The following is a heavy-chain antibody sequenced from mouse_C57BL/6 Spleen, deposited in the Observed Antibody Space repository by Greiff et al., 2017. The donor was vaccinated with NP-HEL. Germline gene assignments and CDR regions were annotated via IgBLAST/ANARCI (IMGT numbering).Heavy chain of an antibody. CDR3: ARGGITTRRFAY. J-gene: IGHJ3*01. CDR2: IDPSDSYT. CDR1: GYTFTSYW. D-gene: IGHD2-4*01. Sequence: QVQLQQPGAELVMPGASVKLSCKASGYTFTSYWMHWVKQRPGQGLEWIGEIDPSDSYTNYNQKFKGKSTLTVDKSSSTAYMQLSSLTSEDSAVYYCARGGITTRRFAYWGQGTLVTVSA. V-gene: IGHV1-69*01.